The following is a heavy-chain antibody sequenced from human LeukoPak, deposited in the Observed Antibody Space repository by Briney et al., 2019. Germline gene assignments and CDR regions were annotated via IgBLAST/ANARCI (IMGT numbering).Heavy chain of an antibody. J-gene: IGHJ3*01. CDR1: GFTFSSYA. CDR3: AKSLNRLRSQDAFDL. D-gene: IGHD3-10*01. Sequence: QPGRSLRLSCAASGFTFSSYAMHWVRQAPGKGLEWVALTAYDESNKYYTDSVKGRFTISRDNSKNTLHLQMNSLRPEDTAVYYCAKSLNRLRSQDAFDLWGQGTMVTVSS. CDR2: TAYDESNK. V-gene: IGHV3-30-3*01.